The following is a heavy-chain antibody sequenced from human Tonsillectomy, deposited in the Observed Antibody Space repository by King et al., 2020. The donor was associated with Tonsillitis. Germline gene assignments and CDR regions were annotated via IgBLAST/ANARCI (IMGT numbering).Heavy chain of an antibody. J-gene: IGHJ4*02. CDR2: IWYDGSNK. CDR1: GFTFSSYG. Sequence: VQLVESGGGVVQPGRSLRLSCAASGFTFSSYGMHWVRQAPGKGLEWVAVIWYDGSNKYYADSVKGRFTISRDNSKKTPYLQMNSLRAEDTAVYYCARGIPPDYWGQGTLVTVSS. V-gene: IGHV3-33*08. CDR3: ARGIPPDY.